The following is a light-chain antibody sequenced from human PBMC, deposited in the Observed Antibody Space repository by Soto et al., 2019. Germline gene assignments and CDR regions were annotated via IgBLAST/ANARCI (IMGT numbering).Light chain of an antibody. J-gene: IGKJ2*01. CDR3: QHYSSYTPYT. Sequence: DIQMTQSPYTLSASIGDRVTITCRSSQSISSWLAWHQQKPGKAPKLLLYKASSLQIGVPSRFSGSGSGTEFSLTIRSLQTDDFATDYCQHYSSYTPYTFGQGTKLEIK. CDR2: KAS. V-gene: IGKV1-5*03. CDR1: QSISSW.